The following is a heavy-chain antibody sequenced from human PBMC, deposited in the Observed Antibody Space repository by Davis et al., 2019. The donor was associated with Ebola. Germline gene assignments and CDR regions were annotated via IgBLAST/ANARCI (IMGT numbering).Heavy chain of an antibody. Sequence: ASVKVSCKASGYTFTGYYMHWVRQAPGQGLEWMGIINPSGGSTSYAQKFQGRVTMTRDTSTSTVYMELSSLRSEDTAVYYCARAHRTHIDYGSYYYYGMDVWGQGTTVTVSS. J-gene: IGHJ6*02. CDR1: GYTFTGYY. CDR2: INPSGGST. V-gene: IGHV1-46*01. CDR3: ARAHRTHIDYGSYYYYGMDV. D-gene: IGHD4-17*01.